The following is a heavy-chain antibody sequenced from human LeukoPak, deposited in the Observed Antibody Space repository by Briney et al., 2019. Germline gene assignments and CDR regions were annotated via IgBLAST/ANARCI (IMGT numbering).Heavy chain of an antibody. D-gene: IGHD6-6*01. V-gene: IGHV4-59*05. CDR1: GFXFSDYY. J-gene: IGHJ4*02. CDR2: IYYSGST. Sequence: GSLRLSCAASGFXFSDYYMSWIRQAPGKGLEWIGGIYYSGSTYYNPSLKSRVTISVDTSKNQFSLKLSSVTAADTAVYYCTRRIIAPRAVDYWGQGTLVTVSS. CDR3: TRRIIAPRAVDY.